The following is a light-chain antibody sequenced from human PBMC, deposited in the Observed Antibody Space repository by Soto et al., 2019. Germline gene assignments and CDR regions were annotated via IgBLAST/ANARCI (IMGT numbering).Light chain of an antibody. CDR3: QSYGTSLSGLYD. V-gene: IGLV1-40*01. J-gene: IGLJ1*01. CDR2: DSN. CDR1: SSNIGAGQD. Sequence: QSVLTQPPSVSGAPGQRVTISCTGTSSNIGAGQDVHWYRQLPGAAPKFLISDSNNRASGVPDRFSVSKSGASASLAITGRRAEDEGDYFRQSYGTSLSGLYDFGTGTKVTVL.